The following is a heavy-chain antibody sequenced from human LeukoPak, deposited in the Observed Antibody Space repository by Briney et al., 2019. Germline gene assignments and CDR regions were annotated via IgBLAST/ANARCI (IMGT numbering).Heavy chain of an antibody. CDR2: VFYSGSA. Sequence: SETLSLTCTVSGVSLSTTTYYWGWIRQPPGKGVEGSGSVFYSGSAYYNPSLTSRVTISVDTSKNQFSLRLSSVTAADTAVYYCARHRSAGSGSYYNDAFDIWGQGTMVIVSS. CDR1: GVSLSTTTYY. D-gene: IGHD3-10*01. V-gene: IGHV4-39*01. CDR3: ARHRSAGSGSYYNDAFDI. J-gene: IGHJ3*02.